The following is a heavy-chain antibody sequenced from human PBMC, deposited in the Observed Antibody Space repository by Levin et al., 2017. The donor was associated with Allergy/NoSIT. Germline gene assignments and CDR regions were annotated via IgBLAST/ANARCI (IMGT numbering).Heavy chain of an antibody. J-gene: IGHJ4*02. D-gene: IGHD4-11*01. CDR1: GFIFSNYS. Sequence: GESLKISCAASGFIFSNYSMNWVRQAPGKGLEWVSSISSRSSNIYYADSVKGRFTISRDNAKNSLYLQMKSLRAEDTAVYYCARDSTAVSSDYWGQGTLVTVSS. V-gene: IGHV3-21*01. CDR2: ISSRSSNI. CDR3: ARDSTAVSSDY.